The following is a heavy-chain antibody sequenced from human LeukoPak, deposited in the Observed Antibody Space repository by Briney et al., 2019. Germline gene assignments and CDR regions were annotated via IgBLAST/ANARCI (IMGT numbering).Heavy chain of an antibody. CDR3: AREKSITFEWLLFPDAFDI. V-gene: IGHV1-46*01. Sequence: GASVTVSCKASGYTFTSYYMHWVRQAPGQGLEWMGIINPSGGSTSYAQKFQGRVTMTRDMSTSTVYMELSSLRSEDTAVYYCAREKSITFEWLLFPDAFDIWGQGTMVTVSS. J-gene: IGHJ3*02. CDR2: INPSGGST. CDR1: GYTFTSYY. D-gene: IGHD3-9*01.